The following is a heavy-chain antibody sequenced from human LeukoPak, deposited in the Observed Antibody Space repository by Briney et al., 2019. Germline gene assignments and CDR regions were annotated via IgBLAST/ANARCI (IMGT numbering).Heavy chain of an antibody. J-gene: IGHJ5*02. D-gene: IGHD2-2*01. Sequence: PSETLSLTCTVSGGSISSGGYYWSWIRQPPGKGLEWIGYIYYSGSTDYNPSLKSRVTISVDTSKNQFSLKLSSVTAADTAVYYCARHASYCSSTSCYDPWGQGTLVTVSS. CDR3: ARHASYCSSTSCYDP. CDR2: IYYSGST. V-gene: IGHV4-61*08. CDR1: GGSISSGGYY.